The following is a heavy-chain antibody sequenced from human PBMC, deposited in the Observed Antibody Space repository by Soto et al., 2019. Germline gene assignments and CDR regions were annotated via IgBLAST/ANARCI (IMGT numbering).Heavy chain of an antibody. D-gene: IGHD3-3*02. V-gene: IGHV1-69*12. CDR3: ARDKDRQQLGGNYYYILDV. J-gene: IGHJ6*02. CDR1: GGTFSTSA. Sequence: QVQLVQSGAEVKKPGSSVKVSCKASGGTFSTSAISWVRQAPGQGLEWVGGIMPVFATPDYAQKFQGRVTITADESTTTAYLELTSPRTDDTAVYYCARDKDRQQLGGNYYYILDVWGQGTAITVSS. CDR2: IMPVFATP.